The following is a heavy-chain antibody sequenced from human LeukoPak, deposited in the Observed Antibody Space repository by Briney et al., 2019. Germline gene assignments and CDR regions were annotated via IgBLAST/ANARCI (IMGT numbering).Heavy chain of an antibody. Sequence: ASVKVSCKASGYTFTSYGISWVRQAPGQGLEWMGWISAYNGNTNYAQKLQGRVTMTTDTSTSTAYMELRSLRSDDTAVYYCAGNECSGGSCYSRWFDPWGQGTLVTVSS. CDR3: AGNECSGGSCYSRWFDP. D-gene: IGHD2-15*01. J-gene: IGHJ5*02. CDR2: ISAYNGNT. CDR1: GYTFTSYG. V-gene: IGHV1-18*04.